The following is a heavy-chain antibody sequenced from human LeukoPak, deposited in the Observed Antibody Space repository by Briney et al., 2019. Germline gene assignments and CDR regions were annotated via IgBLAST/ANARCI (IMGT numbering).Heavy chain of an antibody. V-gene: IGHV1-69-2*01. CDR2: VDPEDGET. Sequence: ASVKISCKVSGYTFTDYYMHWVQQAPGKGLEWMGLVDPEDGETIYAQKLQGRVTMTTDTSTSTAYMELRSLRSDDTAVYYCAREGCGSAFDIWGQGTMVTVSS. CDR1: GYTFTDYY. CDR3: AREGCGSAFDI. D-gene: IGHD2-15*01. J-gene: IGHJ3*02.